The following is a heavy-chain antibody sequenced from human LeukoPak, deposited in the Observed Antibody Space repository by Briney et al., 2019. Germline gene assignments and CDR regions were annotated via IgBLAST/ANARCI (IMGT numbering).Heavy chain of an antibody. CDR3: AKAKTNWEVDY. J-gene: IGHJ4*02. CDR1: GFTFSSYG. CDR2: ISYDGSNK. D-gene: IGHD7-27*01. V-gene: IGHV3-30*18. Sequence: GRSLRLSCAASGFTFSSYGMHWVRQAPGKGLEWVAVISYDGSNKCYADSVKGRFTISRDNSKNTLYLQMNSLRAEDTAVYYCAKAKTNWEVDYWGQGTLVTVSS.